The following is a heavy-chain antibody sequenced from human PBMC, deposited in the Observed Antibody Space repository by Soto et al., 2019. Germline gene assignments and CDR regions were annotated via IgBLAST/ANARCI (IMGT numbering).Heavy chain of an antibody. CDR2: IYWDDDK. CDR3: AHRPLYYGSGSVDY. V-gene: IGHV2-5*02. D-gene: IGHD3-10*01. Sequence: QITLKESGPTLVKPTQTLTLTCTFSGFSLSTSGVGVGWIRQPPGKALEWLALIYWDDDKRYSSSLKSRLTITKDTSKNHVVLTMTNMDPVDTATYDCAHRPLYYGSGSVDYWGQGTLVTVSS. J-gene: IGHJ4*02. CDR1: GFSLSTSGVG.